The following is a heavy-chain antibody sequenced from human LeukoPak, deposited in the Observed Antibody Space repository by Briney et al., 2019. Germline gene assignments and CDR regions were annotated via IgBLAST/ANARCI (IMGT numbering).Heavy chain of an antibody. D-gene: IGHD2-15*01. CDR2: IYYSGST. Sequence: PSETLSLTCTVSGGSISSSSYYWGWIRQPPGKGLEWIGSIYYSGSTYYNPSLKSRVTISVDTSKNQSSLKLSSVTAADTAVYYCARATGYCSGGSCYSENFDYWGQGTLVTVSS. V-gene: IGHV4-39*07. J-gene: IGHJ4*02. CDR1: GGSISSSSYY. CDR3: ARATGYCSGGSCYSENFDY.